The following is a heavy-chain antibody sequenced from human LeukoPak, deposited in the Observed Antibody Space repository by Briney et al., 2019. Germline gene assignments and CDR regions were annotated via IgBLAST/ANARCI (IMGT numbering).Heavy chain of an antibody. V-gene: IGHV3-48*03. CDR1: GFTFSSYE. J-gene: IGHJ4*02. CDR3: ARDYCSSTSCYSGAFDY. CDR2: ISSSGSTI. Sequence: GXSLRLSCAASGFTFSSYEMNWVRQAPGKGLEWVSYISSSGSTIYYADSVKGRFTISRDNAKNSLYLQMNSLRAEDTAVYYCARDYCSSTSCYSGAFDYWGQGTLVTVSS. D-gene: IGHD2-2*02.